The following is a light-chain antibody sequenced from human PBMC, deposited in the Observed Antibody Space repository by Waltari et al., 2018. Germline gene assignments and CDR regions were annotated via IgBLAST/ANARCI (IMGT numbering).Light chain of an antibody. CDR3: SSYTSGTTVV. J-gene: IGLJ2*01. V-gene: IGLV2-14*01. Sequence: QSALTQPASVSGSPGQSITISCPGTSSDVGGYNYVSWYQQHPGKAPKLMISDVSKRPSGVANRFSAAKSGNTASLTISGLQAEDEADYYCSSYTSGTTVVFGGGTKLTVL. CDR1: SSDVGGYNY. CDR2: DVS.